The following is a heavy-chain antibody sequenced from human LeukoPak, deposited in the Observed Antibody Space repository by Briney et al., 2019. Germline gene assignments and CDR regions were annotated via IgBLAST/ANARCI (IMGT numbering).Heavy chain of an antibody. CDR2: ISSSSSTI. CDR1: GFTFSSYS. J-gene: IGHJ3*02. D-gene: IGHD6-13*01. CDR3: ARDEGSSWSKEAFDI. Sequence: GGSLRLSCAASGFTFSSYSMNWVRQAPGKGLEWVSSISSSSSTIYYADSVKGRFTISRDNAKNSLYLQMNSLRAEDTALYYCARDEGSSWSKEAFDIWGQGTMVTVSS. V-gene: IGHV3-21*01.